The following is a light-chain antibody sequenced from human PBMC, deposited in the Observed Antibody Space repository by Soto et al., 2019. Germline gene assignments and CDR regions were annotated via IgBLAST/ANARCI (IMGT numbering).Light chain of an antibody. CDR1: QTISSDY. CDR3: QQYGSWT. Sequence: EIVLTQSPGTLSVSPGERATLSCRASQTISSDYLAWYQQKPGQAPSLLIYGTSSRATGIPDRFSGSGSGTDFPLTISRLEPEDSAIYHCQQYGSWTFGQGTKVEIK. V-gene: IGKV3-20*01. CDR2: GTS. J-gene: IGKJ1*01.